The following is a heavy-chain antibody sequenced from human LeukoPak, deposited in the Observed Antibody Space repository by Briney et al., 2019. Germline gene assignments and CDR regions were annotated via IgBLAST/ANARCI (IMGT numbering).Heavy chain of an antibody. D-gene: IGHD4-23*01. CDR3: ARHRTNSLVEFRPGDAFDI. CDR1: GGSFSGYY. Sequence: PSETLSLTCAVYGGSFSGYYWSWIRQPPGKGLEWIGSIYYSGSTYYNPSLKSRVTISVDTSKNQFSLKLSSVTAADTAVYYCARHRTNSLVEFRPGDAFDILGQGTMVTVYS. V-gene: IGHV4-34*01. CDR2: IYYSGST. J-gene: IGHJ3*02.